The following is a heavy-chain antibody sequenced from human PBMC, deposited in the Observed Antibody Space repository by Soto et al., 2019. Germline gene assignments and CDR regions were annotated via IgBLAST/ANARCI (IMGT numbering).Heavy chain of an antibody. V-gene: IGHV4-39*02. D-gene: IGHD3-10*01. CDR2: IYYSGST. Sequence: PSETLSLTCTVSRGSISSGTNYWAWIRQPPGKGLEWIANIYYSGSTFYNPSLKSRVTISLDTSKNQFSLKLRSVTAADTAVYYCARGGNPSFLFDYWGQGTLVTVSS. J-gene: IGHJ4*02. CDR3: ARGGNPSFLFDY. CDR1: RGSISSGTNY.